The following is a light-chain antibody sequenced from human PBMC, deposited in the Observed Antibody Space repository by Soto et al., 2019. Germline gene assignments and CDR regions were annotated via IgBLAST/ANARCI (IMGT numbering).Light chain of an antibody. Sequence: QSVLTQPPSVSGAPGQRVTISCTGSSSNIGAGYDVHWYQQLPGTAPKLLIYGNNNRPSGVPDRFSGSKSGTSASLAITGFQAEDEADYYCQSYDSSLSSYVFGTGTKLTVL. J-gene: IGLJ1*01. CDR2: GNN. V-gene: IGLV1-40*01. CDR3: QSYDSSLSSYV. CDR1: SSNIGAGYD.